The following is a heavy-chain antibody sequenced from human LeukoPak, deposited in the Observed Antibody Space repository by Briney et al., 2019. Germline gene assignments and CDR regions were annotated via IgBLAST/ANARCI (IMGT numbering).Heavy chain of an antibody. CDR1: GYSFSSHW. Sequence: GESLKISCEGSGYSFSSHWIGWVRQVPGKGLEWMGIIYPGDSDTRYSPSFQGQVTISADKSISTAYLQWSSLKASDTAMYYCARRAYYDSSGYPIDYWGQGTLVTVSS. J-gene: IGHJ4*02. CDR3: ARRAYYDSSGYPIDY. D-gene: IGHD3-22*01. V-gene: IGHV5-51*01. CDR2: IYPGDSDT.